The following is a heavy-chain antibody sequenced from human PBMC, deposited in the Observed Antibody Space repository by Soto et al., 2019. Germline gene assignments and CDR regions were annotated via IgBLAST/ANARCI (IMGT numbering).Heavy chain of an antibody. V-gene: IGHV4-39*02. Sequence: PSETLSLTCTVSGGSISSSSSYWGWIRQPPGKGLEWVGSIYYLGNTYYNPSLGSRVTISVDTSKNQFSLKLSSVTAADTAVYYCARDSPHMVRGVKFDYWGQGTLVTVSS. CDR2: IYYLGNT. CDR1: GGSISSSSSY. CDR3: ARDSPHMVRGVKFDY. D-gene: IGHD3-10*01. J-gene: IGHJ4*02.